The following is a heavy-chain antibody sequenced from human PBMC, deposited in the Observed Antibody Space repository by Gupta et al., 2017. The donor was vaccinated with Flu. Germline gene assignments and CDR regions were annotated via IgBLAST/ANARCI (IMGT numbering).Heavy chain of an antibody. CDR3: AKDRVRRSSGYGMDG. V-gene: IGHV3-30*18. CDR2: ISDDGSNE. D-gene: IGHD3-22*01. J-gene: IGHJ6*02. Sequence: QVQLVESGGGVVQPGRSLRLSCAASGFTFRSYGMYWVRQAPGKGLEWVAIISDDGSNENYADSGKGRFTISRDSSKNTWYLQMNSLRIEDTAVYYCAKDRVRRSSGYGMDGGGQGTTVIVSS. CDR1: GFTFRSYG.